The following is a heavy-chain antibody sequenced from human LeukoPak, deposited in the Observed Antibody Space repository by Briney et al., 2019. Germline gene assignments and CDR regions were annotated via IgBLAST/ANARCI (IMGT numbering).Heavy chain of an antibody. CDR3: AKNPPRIRYFDWPKDY. CDR2: ISGSGGST. V-gene: IGHV3-23*01. CDR1: GFTFSSYA. J-gene: IGHJ4*02. Sequence: GGSLRLSCAASGFTFSSYAMSWVRQAPGKGLEWVSAISGSGGSTYYADSVKGRFTISRDNSKNPLYLQMNSLRAEDTAVYYCAKNPPRIRYFDWPKDYWGQGTLVTVSS. D-gene: IGHD3-9*01.